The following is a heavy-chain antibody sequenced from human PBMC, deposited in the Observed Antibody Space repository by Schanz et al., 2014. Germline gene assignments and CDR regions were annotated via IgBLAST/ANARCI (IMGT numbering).Heavy chain of an antibody. CDR1: GGSISSSTYY. D-gene: IGHD3-10*01. Sequence: QLQLQESGPGLVIPSETLSLTCTVSGGSISSSTYYWGWIRQPPGKGPEWIGTIDDTGSTYYTPSLGGQPPMSVTPSKRQLPGQLPYVTAADTAVYYCARLMVPGWFDPWGQGQLVTVSS. J-gene: IGHJ5*02. CDR2: IDDTGST. CDR3: ARLMVPGWFDP. V-gene: IGHV4-39*01.